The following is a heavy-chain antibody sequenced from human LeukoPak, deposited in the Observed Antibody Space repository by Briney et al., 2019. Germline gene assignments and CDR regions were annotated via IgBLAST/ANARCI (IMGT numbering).Heavy chain of an antibody. J-gene: IGHJ5*02. Sequence: SETLSLTCTVSGGSISSYYWSWIRQPPGKGLEWSGYIYYSGSTNSHPSLKSRVTISVDTSKNQFSLKLRSVIAADTAVYYCARHVGYGNNWFDPWGQGTLVTVSS. CDR3: ARHVGYGNNWFDP. D-gene: IGHD5-12*01. CDR2: IYYSGST. V-gene: IGHV4-59*08. CDR1: GGSISSYY.